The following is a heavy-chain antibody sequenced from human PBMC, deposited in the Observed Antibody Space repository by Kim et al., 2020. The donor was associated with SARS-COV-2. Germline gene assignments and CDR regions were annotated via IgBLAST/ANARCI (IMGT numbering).Heavy chain of an antibody. J-gene: IGHJ4*02. CDR3: ARGRNNFSGSGRRPFDD. CDR1: DGSVSSGRYF. V-gene: IGHV4-61*01. CDR2: MYYTGNT. D-gene: IGHD3-10*01. Sequence: SETLSLTCTVSDGSVSSGRYFWSWIRQPPGKGLEWIGYMYYTGNTDYNPSLKSRVTISAGTSKNQVSLKLTSVTPADTAVYYCARGRNNFSGSGRRPFDDWGQGTLVSVPS.